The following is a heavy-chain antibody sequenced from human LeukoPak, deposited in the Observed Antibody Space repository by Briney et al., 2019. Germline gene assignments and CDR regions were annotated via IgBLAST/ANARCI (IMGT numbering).Heavy chain of an antibody. Sequence: ASVKVSCEASGYTFTSYDISWVRQATGQGLEWMGWMNPNSGNTGYAQKFQGRVTMTRNTSISTAYMELSSLRSEDTAVYYCARYCSSTSCYPFPWGQGTLVTVSS. D-gene: IGHD2-2*01. CDR3: ARYCSSTSCYPFP. V-gene: IGHV1-8*01. CDR1: GYTFTSYD. CDR2: MNPNSGNT. J-gene: IGHJ5*02.